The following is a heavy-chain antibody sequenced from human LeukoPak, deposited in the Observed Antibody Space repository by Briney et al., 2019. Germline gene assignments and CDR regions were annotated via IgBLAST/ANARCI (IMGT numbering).Heavy chain of an antibody. CDR1: EFTFNNNG. CDR2: IRYDGSNK. Sequence: GGSLRLSCAASEFTFNNNGMHWVRQAPGKGLEWVAYIRYDGSNKYYADSVKGRSTISRDNSKNTLFLQMNSLRAEDTAVYHCAKDMRYGSQNYIDYWGQGTLVTVSS. V-gene: IGHV3-30*02. D-gene: IGHD2-15*01. CDR3: AKDMRYGSQNYIDY. J-gene: IGHJ4*02.